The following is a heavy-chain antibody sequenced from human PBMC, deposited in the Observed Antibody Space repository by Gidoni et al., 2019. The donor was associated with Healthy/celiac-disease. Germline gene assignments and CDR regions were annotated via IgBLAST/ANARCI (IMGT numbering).Heavy chain of an antibody. Sequence: QGQMVQSGAEVKKPGSSGQVSCKASGGTFSSYAISWLRQAPGQGLGWMGGIIPIFGTANYAQKFQGRVTITADESTSTAYMELSSLRSEDTAVYYCARDRYGDFNDAFDIWGQGTMVTVSS. J-gene: IGHJ3*02. D-gene: IGHD4-17*01. CDR2: IIPIFGTA. V-gene: IGHV1-69*01. CDR3: ARDRYGDFNDAFDI. CDR1: GGTFSSYA.